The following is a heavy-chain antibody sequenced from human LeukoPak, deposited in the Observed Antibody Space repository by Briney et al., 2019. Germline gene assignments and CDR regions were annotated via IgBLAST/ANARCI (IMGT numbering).Heavy chain of an antibody. CDR2: IYYSGST. J-gene: IGHJ5*02. CDR3: ARLLPAAISRNNWFDP. D-gene: IGHD2-2*02. CDR1: GGSISSYY. V-gene: IGHV4-59*08. Sequence: KPSETLSLTCTVSGGSISSYYWSWIRQPPGKGLEWIGYIYYSGSTNYNPSLKSRVTISVDTSKNQFSLKLSSVTAADTAVYYCARLLPAAISRNNWFDPWGQGTLVTVSS.